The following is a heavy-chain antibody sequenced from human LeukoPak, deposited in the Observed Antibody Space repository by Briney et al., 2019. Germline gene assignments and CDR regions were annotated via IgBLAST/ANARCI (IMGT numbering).Heavy chain of an antibody. CDR1: GYSISSGYY. Sequence: SETLSLTCAVSGYSISSGYYWGWIRQPPGKGLEWIGSIYHSGSTYYNPSLKSRVTISVDTSKNQFSLKLSSVTAADTAVYYCARTSIYYNSSGYRSWGQGTLVTVSS. CDR2: IYHSGST. CDR3: ARTSIYYNSSGYRS. D-gene: IGHD3-22*01. V-gene: IGHV4-38-2*01. J-gene: IGHJ5*02.